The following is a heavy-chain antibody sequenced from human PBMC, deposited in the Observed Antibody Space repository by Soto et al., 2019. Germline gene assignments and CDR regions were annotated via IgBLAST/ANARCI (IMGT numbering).Heavy chain of an antibody. J-gene: IGHJ6*02. D-gene: IGHD2-15*01. Sequence: ASVKVSCKAIGYSFTSHYMHWVRQAPGQGLEWMGTIYPGGVNIGYAQKFKGRVTMTKDTSTSTVYMELNSLRAGDTAVYYCARDQRVVVAADDRFYYYYGMDVWGQGTKVTVSS. CDR1: GYSFTSHY. CDR3: ARDQRVVVAADDRFYYYYGMDV. V-gene: IGHV1-46*01. CDR2: IYPGGVNI.